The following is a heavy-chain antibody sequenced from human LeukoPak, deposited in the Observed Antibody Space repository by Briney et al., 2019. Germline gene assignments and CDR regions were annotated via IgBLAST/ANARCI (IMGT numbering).Heavy chain of an antibody. CDR2: IKQDGSEK. D-gene: IGHD3-22*01. CDR1: GFTFSSYW. V-gene: IGHV3-7*05. Sequence: GGSLRLSCAASGFTFSSYWMSWVRQAPGKGLEWVANIKQDGSEKYYVDSVKGRFTISRDNAKNSLYLQMNSLRAEDTAVYYCARYHYDSSGYPYYFDYWGQGTLVTVSS. CDR3: ARYHYDSSGYPYYFDY. J-gene: IGHJ4*02.